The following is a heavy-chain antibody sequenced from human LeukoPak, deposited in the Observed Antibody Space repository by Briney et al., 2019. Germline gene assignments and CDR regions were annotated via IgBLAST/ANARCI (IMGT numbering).Heavy chain of an antibody. Sequence: QPSQTLSLTCTVSGGSISSGSYYWSWIRQPAGKGLEWIGRIYTSGSTNYNPSLKSRVTISVDTSKNQFSLKLSSVTAADTAVYYCASSEVGYCSSTSCYIEHAAFDIWGQGAMVTVSS. J-gene: IGHJ3*02. CDR3: ASSEVGYCSSTSCYIEHAAFDI. CDR1: GGSISSGSYY. D-gene: IGHD2-2*02. V-gene: IGHV4-61*02. CDR2: IYTSGST.